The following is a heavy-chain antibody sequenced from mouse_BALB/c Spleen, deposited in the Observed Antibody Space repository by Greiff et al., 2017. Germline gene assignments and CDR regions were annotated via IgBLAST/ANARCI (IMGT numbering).Heavy chain of an antibody. J-gene: IGHJ4*01. Sequence: QVQLQQPGAELVRPGASVKLSCKASGYTFTSYWINWVKQRPGQGLEWIGNIYPSDSYTNYNQKFKDKATLTVDKSSSTAYMQLSSPTSEDSAVYYCTTMISYYYAMDDWGQGTSGTVSS. D-gene: IGHD2-4*01. CDR3: TTMISYYYAMDD. CDR1: GYTFTSYW. CDR2: IYPSDSYT. V-gene: IGHV1-69*02.